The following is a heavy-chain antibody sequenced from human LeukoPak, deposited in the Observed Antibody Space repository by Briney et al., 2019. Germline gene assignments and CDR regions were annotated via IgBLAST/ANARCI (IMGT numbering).Heavy chain of an antibody. V-gene: IGHV1-2*02. CDR1: GYTFTGYY. D-gene: IGHD2-2*01. CDR3: ARGGSYPDARDVVVVPAARWWYYYYYMDV. J-gene: IGHJ6*03. CDR2: INPNSGGT. Sequence: ASVKVSCKASGYTFTGYYMHWVRQAPGQGLEWMGWINPNSGGTNYAQKFQGRVTMTRDTSISTAYMELSRLRSDDTAVYYCARGGSYPDARDVVVVPAARWWYYYYYMDVWGKGTTVTVSS.